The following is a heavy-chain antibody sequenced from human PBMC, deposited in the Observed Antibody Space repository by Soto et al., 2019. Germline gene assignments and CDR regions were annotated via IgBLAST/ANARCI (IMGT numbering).Heavy chain of an antibody. D-gene: IGHD5-12*01. J-gene: IGHJ3*02. CDR1: GFTFSSYA. Sequence: EVQLLESGGGLVQPGGSLRLSCAASGFTFSSYAMSWVRQAPGKGLEWVSAISGSGGSTYYADSVKGRFTISRDNPKNAIYLQMNSLRAEDTAVYYCAKDIEMATNSYAFDIWGQGTMVTVSS. V-gene: IGHV3-23*01. CDR3: AKDIEMATNSYAFDI. CDR2: ISGSGGST.